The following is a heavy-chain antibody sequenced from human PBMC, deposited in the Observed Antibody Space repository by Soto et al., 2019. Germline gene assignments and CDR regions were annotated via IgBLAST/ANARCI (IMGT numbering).Heavy chain of an antibody. V-gene: IGHV3-13*05. CDR1: GFTFGTYD. J-gene: IGHJ6*02. D-gene: IGHD1-26*01. CDR3: ARAYLGRLPRRADYYYALDV. Sequence: PGGSLRLSCAASGFTFGTYDMHWVRQVPGKGLEWVSAIGSAHDPYYLGSVKGRFSISRENAKSSLYLQMNSLTTGDTAVYYCARAYLGRLPRRADYYYALDVWGQGTTVTVSS. CDR2: IGSAHDP.